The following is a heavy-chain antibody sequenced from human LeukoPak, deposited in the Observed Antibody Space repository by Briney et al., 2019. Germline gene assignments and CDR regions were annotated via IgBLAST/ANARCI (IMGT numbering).Heavy chain of an antibody. CDR2: ISHDGSNK. CDR1: GFTFSSYA. CDR3: ATPYTSGWSLYFDD. J-gene: IGHJ4*02. V-gene: IGHV3-30-3*01. Sequence: GGSLRLSCAASGFTFSSYAMHWVRQAPDKGLEWVAVISHDGSNKYYADSVKGRFSISRDNSKNTLYLQMNGLRAEETAMYYCATPYTSGWSLYFDDWGQGTLVTVSS. D-gene: IGHD6-19*01.